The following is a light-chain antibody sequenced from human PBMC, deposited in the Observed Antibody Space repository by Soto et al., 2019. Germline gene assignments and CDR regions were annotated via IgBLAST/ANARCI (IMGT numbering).Light chain of an antibody. J-gene: IGKJ1*01. CDR2: GES. V-gene: IGKV3-15*01. Sequence: ETVMTDSPATLSVSPGERATLSCRASQSVSSNLVWYQQKPGQAPRLLIYGESTRATGIPARFSGSGSGTEFTLTISSLQSEDFAVYYCQQYNNWPRTFGQGTKVDVK. CDR1: QSVSSN. CDR3: QQYNNWPRT.